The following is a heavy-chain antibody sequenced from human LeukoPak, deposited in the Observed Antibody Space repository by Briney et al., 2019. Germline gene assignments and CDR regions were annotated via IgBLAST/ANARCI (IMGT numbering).Heavy chain of an antibody. CDR1: GFTFSSYA. D-gene: IGHD6-13*01. CDR2: ISGSGGST. J-gene: IGHJ6*03. V-gene: IGHV3-23*01. CDR3: AKDSSSSWYSYYYYYMDV. Sequence: QAGGSLRLSCAASGFTFSSYAMSWVRQAPGKGLEWVSAISGSGGSTYYADSVKGRFTISRDNSKNTLYLQMNSLRAEDTAVYYCAKDSSSSWYSYYYYYMDVWGEGTTVTVSS.